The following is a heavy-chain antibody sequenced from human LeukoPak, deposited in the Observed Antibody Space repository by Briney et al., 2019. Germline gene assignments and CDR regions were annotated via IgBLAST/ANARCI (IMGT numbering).Heavy chain of an antibody. CDR1: GGSFSGYY. D-gene: IGHD1-1*01. CDR3: ARGPARVGRTGFDP. CDR2: INHSGST. J-gene: IGHJ5*02. V-gene: IGHV4-34*01. Sequence: PSETLSLTCAVYGGSFSGYYWSWIRQPPGKGLEWIGEINHSGSTNYNPSLKSRVTISVDTSKNQFSLKLSSVTAADTAVYYCARGPARVGRTGFDPWGQGTLVTVSS.